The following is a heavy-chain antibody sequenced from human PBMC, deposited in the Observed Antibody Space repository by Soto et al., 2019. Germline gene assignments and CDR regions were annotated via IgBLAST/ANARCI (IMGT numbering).Heavy chain of an antibody. CDR1: GFSLTTSGVG. CDR3: AHRVLRTVFGLVTTTAIYFDF. Sequence: QITLNESGPTPVKPRQTLTLTCTFSGFSLTTSGVGVGWIRQSPGKAPEWLALIYWDDDKRYSPSLKSRLTITEDTSKHQVVLTIADLDPADTATYYCAHRVLRTVFGLVTTTAIYFDFWGQGTPVAVSS. J-gene: IGHJ4*02. D-gene: IGHD3-3*01. CDR2: IYWDDDK. V-gene: IGHV2-5*02.